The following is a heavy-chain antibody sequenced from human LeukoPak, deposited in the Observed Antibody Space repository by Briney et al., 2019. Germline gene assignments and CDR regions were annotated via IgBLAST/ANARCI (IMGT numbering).Heavy chain of an antibody. V-gene: IGHV3-23*01. CDR3: AKEFYCSGGSCYLAEYFQH. CDR1: GFTFSSYA. D-gene: IGHD2-15*01. J-gene: IGHJ1*01. CDR2: ISGSGGST. Sequence: PGGSLRLSCAAPGFTFSSYAMSWVRQAPGKGLEWVSAISGSGGSTYYADSVKGRFTISRDNSKNTLYLQMNSLRAEDTAVYYCAKEFYCSGGSCYLAEYFQHWGQGTLVTVSS.